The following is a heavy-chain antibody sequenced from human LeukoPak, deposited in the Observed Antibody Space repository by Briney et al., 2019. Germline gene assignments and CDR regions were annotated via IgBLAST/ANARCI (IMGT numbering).Heavy chain of an antibody. CDR3: ARQGDGYIVFDY. Sequence: PSETLSLTCAVYGGSFSDYSWTWIRQPPGKGLEWIGEINHSGSTNYNPSLKSRVTISVDTSKNQFSLKLSSVTAADTAVYYCARQGDGYIVFDYWGQGTLVTVSS. V-gene: IGHV4-34*01. CDR2: INHSGST. D-gene: IGHD5-24*01. CDR1: GGSFSDYS. J-gene: IGHJ4*02.